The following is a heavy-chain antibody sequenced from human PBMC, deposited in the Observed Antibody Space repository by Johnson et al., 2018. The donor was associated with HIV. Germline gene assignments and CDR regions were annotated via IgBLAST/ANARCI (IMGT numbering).Heavy chain of an antibody. J-gene: IGHJ3*02. CDR3: AREATYYDYVWGSYAFDI. CDR1: GFTFSNYA. Sequence: QLVESGGGLVQPGGSLRLSCAASGFTFSNYAMHWVRQAPGKGLEWVAVISYDGSNEYYADSVKGRFTISRDNSKNTLYLQMNSLRAEDTAVYYCAREATYYDYVWGSYAFDIWGQGTMVTVSS. CDR2: ISYDGSNE. V-gene: IGHV3-30*14. D-gene: IGHD3-16*01.